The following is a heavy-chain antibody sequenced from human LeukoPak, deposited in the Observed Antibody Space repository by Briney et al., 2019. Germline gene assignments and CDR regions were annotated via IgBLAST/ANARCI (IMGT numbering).Heavy chain of an antibody. J-gene: IGHJ4*02. CDR2: IYTSGST. CDR1: GGSISSYY. CDR3: ARAVYGSGATAFDY. Sequence: PSETLSLTCTVSGGSISSYYWSWIRQPAGKGLEWIGRIYTSGSTNYNPSLKSRVTISVDKSKNQFSLKLSSVTAADTAVYYCARAVYGSGATAFDYWGQGTLVTVSS. D-gene: IGHD3-10*01. V-gene: IGHV4-4*07.